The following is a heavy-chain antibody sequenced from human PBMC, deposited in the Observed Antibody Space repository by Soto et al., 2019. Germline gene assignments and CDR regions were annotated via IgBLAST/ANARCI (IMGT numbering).Heavy chain of an antibody. J-gene: IGHJ4*02. CDR1: GYSFAGYW. CDR2: IDPSDSQT. CDR3: ARQIYDSDTGPNFQYYFDS. D-gene: IGHD3-22*01. Sequence: GESLKISCKGSGYSFAGYWITWMRQKPGKGLEWMGRIDPSDSQTYYSPSFRGHVTISVTKSITTVFLQWSSLRASDTAMYYCARQIYDSDTGPNFQYYFDSWGQGTPVTVSS. V-gene: IGHV5-10-1*01.